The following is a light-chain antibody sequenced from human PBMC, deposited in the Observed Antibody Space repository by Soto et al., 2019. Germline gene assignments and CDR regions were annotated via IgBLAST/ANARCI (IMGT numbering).Light chain of an antibody. Sequence: EIVLTQSPAVLSLSPGERATLSCRASQYVGSYLAWYQQKPGQAPRLLIYDASNRATGVPGRFSGSGSGTDFTLTISSLEPEDLAVYYGQQRSDWPTTFGQGTKVEIK. J-gene: IGKJ1*01. CDR2: DAS. CDR3: QQRSDWPTT. V-gene: IGKV3-11*01. CDR1: QYVGSY.